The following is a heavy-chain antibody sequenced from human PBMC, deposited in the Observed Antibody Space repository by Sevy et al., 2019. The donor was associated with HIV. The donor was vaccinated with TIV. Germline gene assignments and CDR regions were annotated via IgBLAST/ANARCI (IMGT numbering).Heavy chain of an antibody. V-gene: IGHV3-23*01. CDR1: EFTFSKHS. CDR2: LSFGCGEI. J-gene: IGHJ4*02. CDR3: AREGCTKPHDY. D-gene: IGHD2-8*01. Sequence: GGSLRLSCAASEFTFSKHSMSWVRQPPGKGLEWVSTLSFGCGEINYADSVKGRFTISRDNSKSSVYLQMNNLRPEDTAVYYCAREGCTKPHDYWGQGTLVTVSS.